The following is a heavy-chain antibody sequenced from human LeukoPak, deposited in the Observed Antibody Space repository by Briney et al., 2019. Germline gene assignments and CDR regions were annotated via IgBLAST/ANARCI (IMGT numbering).Heavy chain of an antibody. CDR3: AKPDAVDTAMVS. CDR1: GFTFSSYG. Sequence: GGSLRLSCAASGFTFSSYGRHWVRQAPGKGLEWVAFIRYDGSNKYYADSVKGRFTIPRDNSKNTLYLQMNSLRAEDTAVYYCAKPDAVDTAMVSWGQGTLVTVSS. D-gene: IGHD5-18*01. CDR2: IRYDGSNK. V-gene: IGHV3-30*02. J-gene: IGHJ4*02.